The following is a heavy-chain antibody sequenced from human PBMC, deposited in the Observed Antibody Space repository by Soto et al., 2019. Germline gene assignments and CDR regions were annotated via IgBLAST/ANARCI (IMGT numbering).Heavy chain of an antibody. Sequence: SETLSLTCTVSEGSIISYCWSWIRQPPGKGLEWIGYIYYSGGTNYNPSLKSRVTISVDTSKNQFSLKLSSVTAADTVVYYCAELDVRSGWYTLDPWGQGTLVTVSS. CDR2: IYYSGGT. J-gene: IGHJ5*02. D-gene: IGHD6-19*01. CDR3: AELDVRSGWYTLDP. V-gene: IGHV4-59*01. CDR1: EGSIISYC.